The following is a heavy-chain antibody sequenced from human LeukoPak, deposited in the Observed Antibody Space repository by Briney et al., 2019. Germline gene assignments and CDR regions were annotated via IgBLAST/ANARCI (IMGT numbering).Heavy chain of an antibody. V-gene: IGHV3-48*03. CDR2: ISRSGATI. J-gene: IGHJ4*02. Sequence: GGSLRLSCAASGFTFSSYEMNWVRQAPGKGLEWVSFISRSGATIYYTDSVKGRFTISRDNAKNSLYLQMNSLRAEDTAVYYCARDHATYYYDSSGYYDYWGQGTLVTVSS. CDR1: GFTFSSYE. CDR3: ARDHATYYYDSSGYYDY. D-gene: IGHD3-22*01.